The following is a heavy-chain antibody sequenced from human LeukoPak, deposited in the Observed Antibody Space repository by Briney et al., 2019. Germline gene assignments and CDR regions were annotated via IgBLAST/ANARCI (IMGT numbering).Heavy chain of an antibody. Sequence: SETLSLTCTVSGGSISSGGYYWSWIRQHPGKGLEWIGYIYYSGSTYYNPSLKSRVTIPVDTSKNQFSLKLSSVTAADTAVYYCAREKSGYYAFDYWSQGTLVTVSS. D-gene: IGHD3-22*01. J-gene: IGHJ4*02. CDR1: GGSISSGGYY. V-gene: IGHV4-31*03. CDR2: IYYSGST. CDR3: AREKSGYYAFDY.